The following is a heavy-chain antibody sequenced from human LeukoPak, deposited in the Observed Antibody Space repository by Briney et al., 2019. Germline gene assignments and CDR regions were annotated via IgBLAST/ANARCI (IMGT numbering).Heavy chain of an antibody. CDR1: GFTFSSYS. Sequence: PGGSLRLSCAASGFTFSSYSMSWVRQAPGKGLEWVSAISGSGGSTYYADSVKGRFTISRDNSKNTLYLQMYSLRAEDTAVYYCAKGGVEMATVYYYMDVWGKGTTVTVSS. CDR2: ISGSGGST. V-gene: IGHV3-23*01. CDR3: AKGGVEMATVYYYMDV. D-gene: IGHD5-24*01. J-gene: IGHJ6*03.